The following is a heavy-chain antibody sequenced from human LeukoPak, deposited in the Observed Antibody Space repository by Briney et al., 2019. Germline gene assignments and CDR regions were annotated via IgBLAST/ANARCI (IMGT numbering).Heavy chain of an antibody. CDR1: GDSINSLDL. CDR2: MYLSGTA. V-gene: IGHV4-4*02. CDR3: AGLVGRYSSGLYYYYFDY. J-gene: IGHJ4*02. Sequence: SGTLSLTCTVSGDSINSLDLWSWVRQPPGKGLEWIGEMYLSGTAHSNPSVKSRVTISIDKSKNQFFLNLSTVTAADTAVYYCAGLVGRYSSGLYYYYFDYWGQGTLVTVSS. D-gene: IGHD3-22*01.